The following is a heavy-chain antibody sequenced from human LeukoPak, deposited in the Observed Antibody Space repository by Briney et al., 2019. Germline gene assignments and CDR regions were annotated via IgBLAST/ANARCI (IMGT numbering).Heavy chain of an antibody. CDR2: IGSAGDT. CDR1: GFTFSSYD. V-gene: IGHV3-13*01. CDR3: ARVLPKYFDFLTGFYYYYGMDV. Sequence: QPGGSLRLSCAASGFTFSSYDMHWVRQATGKGLEWVSGIGSAGDTYYPDSVKGRFTISRDNAKNSLYLQMNSLRAGDTAVYYCARVLPKYFDFLTGFYYYYGMDVWGQGTTVTVSS. J-gene: IGHJ6*02. D-gene: IGHD3-9*01.